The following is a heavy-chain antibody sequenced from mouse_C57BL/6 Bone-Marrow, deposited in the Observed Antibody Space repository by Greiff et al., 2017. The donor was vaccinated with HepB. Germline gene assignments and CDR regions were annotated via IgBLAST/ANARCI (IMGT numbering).Heavy chain of an antibody. CDR2: IHPNSGST. Sequence: QVQLQQPGAELVKPGASVKLSCKASGYTFTSYWMHWVKQRPGQGLEWIGMIHPNSGSTNYNEKFKSKATLTVDKSSSTAYMQLSSLTSEDSAVYYCAIPSWDGAWFAYWGQGTLVTVSA. D-gene: IGHD4-1*01. CDR1: GYTFTSYW. J-gene: IGHJ3*01. CDR3: AIPSWDGAWFAY. V-gene: IGHV1-64*01.